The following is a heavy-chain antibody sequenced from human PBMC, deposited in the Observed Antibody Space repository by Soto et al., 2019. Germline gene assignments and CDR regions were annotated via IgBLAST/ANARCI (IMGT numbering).Heavy chain of an antibody. D-gene: IGHD3-22*01. J-gene: IGHJ3*02. V-gene: IGHV3-30*18. Sequence: GGSLRLSCAASGFTFSSYGMHWVRQAPGKGLEWVAVISYDGSNKYYADSVKGRFTISRDNSKNTLYLQMNSLRAEDTAVYYCANQGSLTRGLMTWLLTIQDAFDIWGQGTMVTVSS. CDR2: ISYDGSNK. CDR1: GFTFSSYG. CDR3: ANQGSLTRGLMTWLLTIQDAFDI.